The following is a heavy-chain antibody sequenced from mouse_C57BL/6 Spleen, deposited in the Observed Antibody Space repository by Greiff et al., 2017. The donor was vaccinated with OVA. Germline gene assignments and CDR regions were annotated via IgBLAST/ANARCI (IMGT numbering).Heavy chain of an antibody. CDR1: GYSITSGYY. J-gene: IGHJ2*01. CDR3: AREEVYYSNYFDY. V-gene: IGHV3-6*01. D-gene: IGHD2-5*01. Sequence: EVKLMESGPGLVKPSQSLSLTCSVTGYSITSGYYWNWIRQFPGNKLEWMGYISYDGSNNYNPSLKNRISITRDTSKNQFFLKLNSVTTEDTATYYCAREEVYYSNYFDYWGQGTTLTVSS. CDR2: ISYDGSN.